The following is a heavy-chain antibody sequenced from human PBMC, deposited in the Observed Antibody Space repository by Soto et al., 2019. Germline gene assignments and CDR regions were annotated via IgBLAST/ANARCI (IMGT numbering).Heavy chain of an antibody. CDR2: ISGSGGST. D-gene: IGHD5-18*01. V-gene: IGHV3-23*01. J-gene: IGHJ4*02. CDR1: GFTFSSYA. CDR3: AKDRFRVVDTAMPRLYFDY. Sequence: EVQLLESGGGLVQPGGSLRLSCAASGFTFSSYAMSWVRQAPGKGLEWVSAISGSGGSTYYADSVKGRFTISRDNSKNTLYLQMNSLRAEDTAVYYCAKDRFRVVDTAMPRLYFDYWGQGTLVTVSS.